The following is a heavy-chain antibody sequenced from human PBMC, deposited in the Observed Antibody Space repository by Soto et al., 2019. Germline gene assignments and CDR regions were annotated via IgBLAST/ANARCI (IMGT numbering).Heavy chain of an antibody. CDR2: IYWDDDK. D-gene: IGHD3-10*02. CDR1: GFSLSTGGVG. CDR3: QHRSSPPVLGGQFSPYYYYYGLDV. J-gene: IGHJ6*02. V-gene: IGHV2-5*02. Sequence: SGPTLVNPTQTLTLTCTFSGFSLSTGGVGVGWIRQPPGKALEWLALIYWDDDKRYSPSLKSRLTITKDTSKNQVVLIMTNMDTVDTASYCCQHRSSPPVLGGQFSPYYYYYGLDVWGQGTTVTVSS.